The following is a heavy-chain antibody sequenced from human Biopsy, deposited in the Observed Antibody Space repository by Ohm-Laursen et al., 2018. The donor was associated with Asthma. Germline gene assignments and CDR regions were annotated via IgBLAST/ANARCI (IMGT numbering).Heavy chain of an antibody. CDR2: ISWNSGSI. D-gene: IGHD1-26*01. CDR1: GFTFDDYA. J-gene: IGHJ4*02. V-gene: IGHV3-9*01. CDR3: AKGEWELLEANFDY. Sequence: SLRLSCVAAGFTFDDYAMHWVRQAPGKGLEWVSGISWNSGSIGYADSVKGRFTIPRDNAKNSLYLQMNSLRAEDTALYYCAKGEWELLEANFDYWGQGTLVTVSS.